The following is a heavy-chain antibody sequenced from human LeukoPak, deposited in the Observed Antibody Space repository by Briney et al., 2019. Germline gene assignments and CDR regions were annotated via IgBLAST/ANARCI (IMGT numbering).Heavy chain of an antibody. CDR1: GGSISSGSYY. CDR2: IYTSGST. CDR3: ARGGDSSGYYFCYAFDI. J-gene: IGHJ3*02. V-gene: IGHV4-61*02. Sequence: SQTLSLTCTVSGGSISSGSYYWSWIRQPAGKGLEWIGRIYTSGSTNYNPSLKSRVTISVDTSKNQFSLKLSSVTAADTAMYYCARGGDSSGYYFCYAFDIWGQGTMVTVSS. D-gene: IGHD3-22*01.